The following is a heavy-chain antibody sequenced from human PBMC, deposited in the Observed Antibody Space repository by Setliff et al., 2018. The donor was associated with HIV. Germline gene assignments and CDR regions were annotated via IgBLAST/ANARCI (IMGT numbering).Heavy chain of an antibody. V-gene: IGHV1-69*05. D-gene: IGHD5-18*01. J-gene: IGHJ4*02. CDR2: IIPIFGIA. Sequence: SVKVSCKASGGTFSSYAISWVRQAPGQGLEWMGGIIPIFGIANYAQKFQGRVTITTDESTTTAYMELSSLRSEDTAMYYCANMDLAMVTPGDDYWGQGTLVTVSS. CDR3: ANMDLAMVTPGDDY. CDR1: GGTFSSYA.